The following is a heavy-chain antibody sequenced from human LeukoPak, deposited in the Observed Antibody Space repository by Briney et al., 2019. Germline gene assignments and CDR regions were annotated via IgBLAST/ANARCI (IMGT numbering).Heavy chain of an antibody. J-gene: IGHJ4*02. D-gene: IGHD6-19*01. Sequence: GGCLRLSSAVSGFTFSTYAMSWVGQAPGKGREWVSGISGNGGSPYYADSVKGRFTISRDNAKNTLFLQMNSLRVEDTAVYYCAKDLQGLVLRDFDHWGEGTLVSVPS. CDR1: GFTFSTYA. CDR3: AKDLQGLVLRDFDH. V-gene: IGHV3-23*01. CDR2: ISGNGGSP.